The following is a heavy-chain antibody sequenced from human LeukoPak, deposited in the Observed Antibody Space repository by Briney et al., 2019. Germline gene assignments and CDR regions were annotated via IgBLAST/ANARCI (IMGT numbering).Heavy chain of an antibody. CDR1: GFTFNKYW. CDR2: VIRDGNEK. D-gene: IGHD2/OR15-2a*01. J-gene: IGHJ3*02. CDR3: VRDDGNRTGSTYYDAFDI. V-gene: IGHV3-7*03. Sequence: PGGSLRLSCVASGFTFNKYWMIWVRQAPGKGLEWVANVIRDGNEKHYVDSVEGRFAISRDNAKNSLYLQMNSLRNEDTAVYYCVRDDGNRTGSTYYDAFDIWGQGTLVTVSS.